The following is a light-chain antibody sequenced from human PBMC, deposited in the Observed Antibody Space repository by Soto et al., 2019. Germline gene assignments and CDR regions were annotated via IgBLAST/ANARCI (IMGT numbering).Light chain of an antibody. V-gene: IGLV1-40*01. CDR3: QSYDSSLSSVV. CDR1: SSNIGAGYD. J-gene: IGLJ2*01. Sequence: QSVLTQPPSVSGAPGQRVTISCTGSSSNIGAGYDVQWYQQLPGTAPKLVIYGNSNRPSGVPDRFSGSKSGTSASLAITGLQAEDEADYYCQSYDSSLSSVVFGGGTKLTVL. CDR2: GNS.